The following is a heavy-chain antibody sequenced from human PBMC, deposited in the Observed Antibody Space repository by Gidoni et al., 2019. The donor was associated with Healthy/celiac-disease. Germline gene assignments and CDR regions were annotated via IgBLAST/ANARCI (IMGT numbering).Heavy chain of an antibody. CDR3: AKGLGSLVY. CDR2: FSGRGGST. CDR1: GFTFISYA. V-gene: IGHV3-23*01. D-gene: IGHD3-16*01. Sequence: EVQLLESGGGLVQPGGSLRRACAAYGFTFISYAMSWVRQAPGKVLEWVSAFSGRGGSTYYADSVNGRFTISRDNSKTTLYLQMHSLRAEDPAVYYCAKGLGSLVYWGQGTLVTVSS. J-gene: IGHJ4*02.